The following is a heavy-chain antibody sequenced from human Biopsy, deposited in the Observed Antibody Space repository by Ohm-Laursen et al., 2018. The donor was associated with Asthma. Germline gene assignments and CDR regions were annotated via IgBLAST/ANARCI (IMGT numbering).Heavy chain of an antibody. D-gene: IGHD2-21*02. CDR3: ARGVDRVTGLHDLFDS. CDR1: GGSINNFY. V-gene: IGHV4-59*01. CDR2: VYYSGST. Sequence: SETLSLTCTVSGGSINNFYWSWIRQPPGKGLESIGHVYYSGSTNYNPSLKSRVTISIDASKNQFSLKLTSVTAADTAVYYCARGVDRVTGLHDLFDSWGQGTLVTVSS. J-gene: IGHJ4*02.